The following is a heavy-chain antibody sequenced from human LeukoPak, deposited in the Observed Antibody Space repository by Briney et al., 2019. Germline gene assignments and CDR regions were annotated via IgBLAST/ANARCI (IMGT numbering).Heavy chain of an antibody. CDR3: AREPYYYDSSGHDY. V-gene: IGHV3-7*01. CDR1: GFTFSSFW. CDR2: IKQDGSDK. J-gene: IGHJ4*02. D-gene: IGHD3-22*01. Sequence: PGGSLRLSCAASGFTFSSFWMSWVHQAPGKGLEWVANIKQDGSDKYYVDSVKGRFTISRDNAKNSLYLQMNSLRAEDTAVYYCAREPYYYDSSGHDYWGQGTLVTVSS.